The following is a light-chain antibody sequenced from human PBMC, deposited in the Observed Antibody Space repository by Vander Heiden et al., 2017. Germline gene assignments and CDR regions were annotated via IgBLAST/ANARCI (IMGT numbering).Light chain of an antibody. CDR2: AAS. V-gene: IGKV1-8*01. Sequence: AIRMTQSPSSFSASTGDRVTITCRASQGISSYLAWYQQKPGKAPKLLIYAASTLQSGVPSRFSGSGSGTDFTLTISCLQSEDFATYYCQQYYSYPWTFGPLTKVEIK. J-gene: IGKJ1*01. CDR1: QGISSY. CDR3: QQYYSYPWT.